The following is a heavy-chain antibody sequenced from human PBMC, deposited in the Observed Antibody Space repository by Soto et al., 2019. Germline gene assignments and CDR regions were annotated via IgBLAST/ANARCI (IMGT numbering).Heavy chain of an antibody. CDR3: VRLVHSFD. CDR1: GASMNGYY. J-gene: IGHJ3*01. V-gene: IGHV4-59*01. CDR2: MHSTGRA. Sequence: AGTLCLTCGVSGASMNGYYGSWVRQPPGKGLEWVGYMHSTGRANSNPSLNSRPSISVDTSKNRFSLSLTSVTPADTAVYYCVRLVHSFD. D-gene: IGHD2-15*01.